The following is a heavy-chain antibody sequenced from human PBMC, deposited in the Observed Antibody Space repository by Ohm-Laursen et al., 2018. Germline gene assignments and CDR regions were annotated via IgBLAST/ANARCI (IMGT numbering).Heavy chain of an antibody. CDR1: GFTFNTYA. D-gene: IGHD6-13*01. V-gene: IGHV3-48*04. J-gene: IGHJ5*02. Sequence: SLRLSCTASGFTFNTYAMHWVRQAPGKGLEWVSYISSSSRTIYYADSVKGRFTISRDNAKNSLYLQMNSLRAEDTAVYYCARDRSRSWGQGTLVTVSS. CDR2: ISSSSRTI. CDR3: ARDRSRS.